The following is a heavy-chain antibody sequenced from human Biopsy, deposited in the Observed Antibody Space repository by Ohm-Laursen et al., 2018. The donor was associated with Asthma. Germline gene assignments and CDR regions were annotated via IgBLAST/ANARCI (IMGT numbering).Heavy chain of an antibody. CDR3: ARESSVAGSSNFDY. D-gene: IGHD6-19*01. J-gene: IGHJ4*02. Sequence: SLRLSCAASGFTFRSYAMHWVRQAPVKGLEWVAVISYDGNNKVYADSVKGRFTISRDNSKNTLYLQMNSLRAEDTAVYYCARESSVAGSSNFDYWGQGTLVTVSS. V-gene: IGHV3-30-3*01. CDR2: ISYDGNNK. CDR1: GFTFRSYA.